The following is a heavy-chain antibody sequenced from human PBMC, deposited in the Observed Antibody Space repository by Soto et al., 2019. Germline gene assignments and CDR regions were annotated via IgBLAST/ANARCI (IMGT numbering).Heavy chain of an antibody. CDR2: IYSGGST. CDR3: ARAPGYYGSGARNV. D-gene: IGHD3-10*01. Sequence: GSVRLSCAASGFTVSSNYMSWVRQAPGKGLEWVSVIYSGGSTYYADSVKGRFTISRDNSKNTLYLQMNSLRAEDTAVYYCARAPGYYGSGARNVWGQGTTVTVSS. CDR1: GFTVSSNY. J-gene: IGHJ6*02. V-gene: IGHV3-53*01.